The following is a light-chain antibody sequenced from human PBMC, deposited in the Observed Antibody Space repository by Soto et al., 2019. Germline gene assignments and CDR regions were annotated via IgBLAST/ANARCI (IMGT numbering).Light chain of an antibody. CDR3: SSYSTTSFFV. J-gene: IGLJ1*01. CDR2: DVN. Sequence: LTQPASVSGSPGQSITISCTGTSSDVGGYNYVSWYQQYPGKAPQLMIFDVNDRPSGVSYRFSGSKSGNTASPTISGLQAEDEAHYYCSSYSTTSFFVFGTGTKVTVL. V-gene: IGLV2-14*01. CDR1: SSDVGGYNY.